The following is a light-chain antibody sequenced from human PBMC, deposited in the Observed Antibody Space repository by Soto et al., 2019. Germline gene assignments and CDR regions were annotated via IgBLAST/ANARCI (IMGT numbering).Light chain of an antibody. J-gene: IGKJ1*01. CDR3: QQRSNWPVT. CDR2: DAS. V-gene: IGKV3-11*01. CDR1: QSVSSY. Sequence: EIVLTQSPATLSLSPGEGATLSCRASQSVSSYLAWYQQKPGQAPRLLIYDASNRATGIPARFSGSGSGTDFTLNIRSLEHEDFAVYYCQQRSNWPVTFGLGTKVEV.